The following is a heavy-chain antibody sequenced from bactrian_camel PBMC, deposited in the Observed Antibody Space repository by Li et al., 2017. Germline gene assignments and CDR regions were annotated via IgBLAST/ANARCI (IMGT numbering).Heavy chain of an antibody. CDR3: VADWRDNCASYPDMVSWRY. J-gene: IGHJ4*01. CDR2: IYFRSGST. CDR1: GFTFSTYW. Sequence: VQLVESGGGLVQPGGSLRLACEGSGFTFSTYWMYWVRQAPGKGREGVAGIYFRSGSTYYADSVKGRFTISQDNAKTTLYLQMNSVQPSDAAMYYCVADWRDNCASYPDMVSWRYRGLGTQVTVS. D-gene: IGHD1*01. V-gene: IGHV3S1*01.